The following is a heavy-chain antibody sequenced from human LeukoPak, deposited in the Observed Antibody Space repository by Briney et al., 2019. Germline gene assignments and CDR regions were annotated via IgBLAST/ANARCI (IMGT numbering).Heavy chain of an antibody. J-gene: IGHJ6*03. CDR2: INTNTGNP. V-gene: IGHV7-4-1*02. CDR3: ARDGDIAARPGVYYYYYYMDV. D-gene: IGHD6-6*01. Sequence: GASVKVSCKASGYTFTSHGISWVRQAPGQGLEWMGWINTNTGNPTYAQGFTGRFVFSLDTSVSTAYLQISSLKAEDTAVYYCARDGDIAARPGVYYYYYYMDVWGKGTTVTVSS. CDR1: GYTFTSHG.